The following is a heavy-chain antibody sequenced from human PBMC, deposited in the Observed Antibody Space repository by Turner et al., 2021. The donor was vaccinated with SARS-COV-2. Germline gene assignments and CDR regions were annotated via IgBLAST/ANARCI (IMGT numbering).Heavy chain of an antibody. Sequence: QVQLAQSGAEVKKPGASVKVSCKVSGYTFIELSMHGVRQASGKGLEWMGGFDPEDGETIYAEKFQGRVTMTEDTSTDTAYMELSSLRSEDTAVYYCATGYEYCGGDCSIHYWGQGTLVTVSS. CDR1: GYTFIELS. J-gene: IGHJ4*02. CDR2: FDPEDGET. D-gene: IGHD2-21*02. V-gene: IGHV1-24*01. CDR3: ATGYEYCGGDCSIHY.